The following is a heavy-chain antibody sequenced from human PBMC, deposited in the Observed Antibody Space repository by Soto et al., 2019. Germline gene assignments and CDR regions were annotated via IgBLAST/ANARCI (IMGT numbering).Heavy chain of an antibody. CDR2: IYYSGST. J-gene: IGHJ3*02. Sequence: SETLSLTCSVSGGSISSGGYYWSWIRQHPGKGMEWIGYIYYSGSTYYNPSLKIRVTISVDTSKNQFSLKLSSVTAADTAVYYCARDMITRQKPFGAFDIWGQGTMVTVSS. V-gene: IGHV4-31*03. D-gene: IGHD3-16*01. CDR1: GGSISSGGYY. CDR3: ARDMITRQKPFGAFDI.